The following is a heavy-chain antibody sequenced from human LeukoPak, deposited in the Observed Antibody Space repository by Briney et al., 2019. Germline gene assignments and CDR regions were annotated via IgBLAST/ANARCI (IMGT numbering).Heavy chain of an antibody. CDR2: FDPEDGET. V-gene: IGHV1-24*01. Sequence: ASVKVSCKVSGYTLTELSMHWVRQAPGKGLEWMGGFDPEDGETIYAQKCQGRVTMTEDTSTDTAYMEQSSLRSEDTAVYYCATDRRDGYNIPHFDYWGQGTLVTVSS. D-gene: IGHD5-12*01. CDR3: ATDRRDGYNIPHFDY. CDR1: GYTLTELS. J-gene: IGHJ4*02.